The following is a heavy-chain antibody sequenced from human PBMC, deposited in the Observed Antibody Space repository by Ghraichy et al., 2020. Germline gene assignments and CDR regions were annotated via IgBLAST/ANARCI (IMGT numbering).Heavy chain of an antibody. CDR3: AKGDIVAASTSRFES. V-gene: IGHV3-23*01. CDR1: GFDFSRFG. CDR2: ISGRSFNT. D-gene: IGHD2-15*01. Sequence: GESLNISCVASGFDFSRFGMTWVRQAPGKGLEWVSSISGRSFNTYHADFVRGRFTISRDNSKENLYLQMNSLRVEDTAVYYCAKGDIVAASTSRFESWGQGTLVTVSS. J-gene: IGHJ5*01.